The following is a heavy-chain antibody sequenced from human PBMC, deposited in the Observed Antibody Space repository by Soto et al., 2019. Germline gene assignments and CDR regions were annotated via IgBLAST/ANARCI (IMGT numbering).Heavy chain of an antibody. J-gene: IGHJ4*02. V-gene: IGHV3-30*18. CDR2: ISYDGSNK. CDR3: AKETTGTAID. D-gene: IGHD2-21*02. CDR1: GFTFSSYG. Sequence: QVQLVESGGGVVQPGRSLRLSCAASGFTFSSYGMHWVRQAPGKGLEWVAVISYDGSNKYYADSVKGRFTISRDNSKNTLYLQISSLRGEDTAVYYCAKETTGTAIDWGQGTLVTVSS.